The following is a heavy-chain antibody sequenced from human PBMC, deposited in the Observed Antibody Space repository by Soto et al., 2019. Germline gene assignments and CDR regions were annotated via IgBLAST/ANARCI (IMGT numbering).Heavy chain of an antibody. CDR1: GGTFGRYT. J-gene: IGHJ6*04. V-gene: IGHV1-69*08. CDR2: IIPILETA. D-gene: IGHD1-26*01. CDR3: ARGGKLGGDLDA. Sequence: QVQLVQSGAEVKKPGSSLKVSCKASGGTFGRYTISWVRQAPGQGLEWMGWIIPILETANYAQKFQGRVTITADASTSTASLDLSGLKSDDSGVYYCARGGKLGGDLDAWGRGTAVSVSS.